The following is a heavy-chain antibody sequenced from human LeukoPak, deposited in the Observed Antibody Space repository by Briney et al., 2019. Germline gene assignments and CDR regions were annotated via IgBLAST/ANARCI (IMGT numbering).Heavy chain of an antibody. CDR3: ARDKGQSGSSGIYESYMDV. D-gene: IGHD6-25*01. CDR2: SYIGRTT. V-gene: IGHV4-59*11. Sequence: SETLSLTCTVSGGSLRGHSWSWIRQPPGQGLEYIGYSYIGRTTNYNRSPKSRVTISLDTSKRQFSLTVNSVTAADTAVYFCARDKGQSGSSGIYESYMDVWGPGTTVIVSS. J-gene: IGHJ6*03. CDR1: GGSLRGHS.